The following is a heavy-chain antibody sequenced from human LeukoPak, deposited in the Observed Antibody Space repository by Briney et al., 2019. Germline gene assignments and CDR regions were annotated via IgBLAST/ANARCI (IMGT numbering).Heavy chain of an antibody. CDR3: AKGGHGRREHSGYSRSASTD. CDR2: ISGSGGST. D-gene: IGHD3-22*01. J-gene: IGHJ4*02. V-gene: IGHV3-23*01. Sequence: GGSRRLSCAASGFTFSGYAMSWVRQAPGKGPEWVSAISGSGGSTYYADSVKGRFTISRDNSKNTLYLQMNSLRAEDTAVYYCAKGGHGRREHSGYSRSASTDWGQGTLVTVSS. CDR1: GFTFSGYA.